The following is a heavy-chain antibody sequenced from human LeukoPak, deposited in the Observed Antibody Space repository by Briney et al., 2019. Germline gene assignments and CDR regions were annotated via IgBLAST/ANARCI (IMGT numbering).Heavy chain of an antibody. J-gene: IGHJ4*02. Sequence: PGGSLRLSCAASGFTFDDYGMSWVRQAPGKGLEWVSYISSSGSTIYYADSVKGRFTISRDNAKNSLYLQMNSLRAEDTAVYYCASPTTVTRYWGQGTLVTVSS. CDR2: ISSSGSTI. CDR3: ASPTTVTRY. CDR1: GFTFDDYG. D-gene: IGHD4-17*01. V-gene: IGHV3-11*01.